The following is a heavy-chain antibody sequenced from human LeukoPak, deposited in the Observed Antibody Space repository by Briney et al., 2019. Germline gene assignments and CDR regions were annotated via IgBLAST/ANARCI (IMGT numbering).Heavy chain of an antibody. CDR2: ISFGGGYT. J-gene: IGHJ4*02. D-gene: IGHD3-22*01. Sequence: GGSLRLSCAASGFTFDDYGMSWVRQAPGKGVEWVSGISFGGGYTLYADSVKGHLTISRENYRKSVYEKMNNLRAEDTALYYCAKRIDTRGSTHYHDYWGQGTPVTVSS. V-gene: IGHV3-23*01. CDR1: GFTFDDYG. CDR3: AKRIDTRGSTHYHDY.